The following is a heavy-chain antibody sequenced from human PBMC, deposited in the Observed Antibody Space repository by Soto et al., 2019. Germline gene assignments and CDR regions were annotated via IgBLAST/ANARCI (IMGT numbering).Heavy chain of an antibody. J-gene: IGHJ6*03. D-gene: IGHD2-15*01. Sequence: ASVKVSCKASGYTFTSYAMHWVRQAPGQRLEWKGWINAGNGNTKYSQKFQGRVTITRDTSASTAYMELSSLRSEDTAVYYCARGCSGGSCYRTFYYYYMDVWGKGTTVTVSS. CDR1: GYTFTSYA. CDR3: ARGCSGGSCYRTFYYYYMDV. CDR2: INAGNGNT. V-gene: IGHV1-3*01.